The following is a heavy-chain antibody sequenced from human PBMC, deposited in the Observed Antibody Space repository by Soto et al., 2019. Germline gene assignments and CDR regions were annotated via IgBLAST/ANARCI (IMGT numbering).Heavy chain of an antibody. CDR3: ARSAAYCSGGSCYQIRVGIDV. D-gene: IGHD2-15*01. CDR2: IIPIFGTA. CDR1: GGTFSSYA. V-gene: IGHV1-69*01. Sequence: QVQLVQSGAEVKKPGSSVKVSCKASGGTFSSYAISWVRQAPGQGLEWMGGIIPIFGTANYAQKFQGRVTITADQSTSTAYMKLSSLSSEAADVYYCARSAAYCSGGSCYQIRVGIDVWGQGTTVTVSS. J-gene: IGHJ6*02.